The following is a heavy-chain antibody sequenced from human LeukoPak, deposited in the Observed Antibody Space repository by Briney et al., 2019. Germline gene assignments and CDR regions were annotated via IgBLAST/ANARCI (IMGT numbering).Heavy chain of an antibody. CDR1: GGSISSGDYY. J-gene: IGHJ5*02. CDR2: IYYSGST. Sequence: SETLSLTCTVSGGSISSGDYYWSWIRQPPGKGLEWIGYIYYSGSTYYNPSLKSRVTISVDTSKNQFSLKLSSVTAADTAVYYCASTYFDWLKEFDPWGQGTLVTVSS. D-gene: IGHD3-9*01. V-gene: IGHV4-30-4*01. CDR3: ASTYFDWLKEFDP.